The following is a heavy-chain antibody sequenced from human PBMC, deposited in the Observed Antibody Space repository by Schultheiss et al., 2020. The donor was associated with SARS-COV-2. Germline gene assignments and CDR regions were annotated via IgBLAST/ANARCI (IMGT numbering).Heavy chain of an antibody. Sequence: SETLSLTCAVYGGSFSGYYWSWIRQPPGKGLEWIGYIYYSGNTNYNPSLKSRVTISVDTSKNQFSLKLSSVTAADTAVYYCARDWSARYGMDVWGQGTTVTVSS. D-gene: IGHD5-18*01. CDR1: GGSFSGYY. CDR2: IYYSGNT. V-gene: IGHV4-34*09. CDR3: ARDWSARYGMDV. J-gene: IGHJ6*02.